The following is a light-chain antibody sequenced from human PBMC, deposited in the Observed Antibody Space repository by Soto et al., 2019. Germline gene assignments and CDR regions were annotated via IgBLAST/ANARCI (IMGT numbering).Light chain of an antibody. CDR2: GNS. CDR3: QSYDSSLSGLYV. V-gene: IGLV1-40*01. CDR1: SSNIGAGYD. J-gene: IGLJ1*01. Sequence: QSALTQPPSVSGAPGQRVTISCTGSSSNIGAGYDVHWYQQLPGTAPKLLIYGNSNRPSGVPDRFSGSKSGTSASLAITGLQAEDEAGYYCQSYDSSLSGLYVFGTGTKVTVL.